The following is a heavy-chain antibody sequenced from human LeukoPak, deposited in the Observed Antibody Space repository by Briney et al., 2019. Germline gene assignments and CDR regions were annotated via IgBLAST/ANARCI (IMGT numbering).Heavy chain of an antibody. V-gene: IGHV1-24*01. D-gene: IGHD3-22*01. CDR2: VGHEDGTT. Sequence: GASVKVSCKVSGVTLSKISIDWVRQAHGKGLEWMGRVGHEDGTTIHAQKFQGRFNMTVDTATDTAYMQMSSLMSEDTAMYYCASHSYYYDSSGTHPGYYYYFMDVWGKGTTVTVSS. CDR1: GVTLSKIS. J-gene: IGHJ6*03. CDR3: ASHSYYYDSSGTHPGYYYYFMDV.